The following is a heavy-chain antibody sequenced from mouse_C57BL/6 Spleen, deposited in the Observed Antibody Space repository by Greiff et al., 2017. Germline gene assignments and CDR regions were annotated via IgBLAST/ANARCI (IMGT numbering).Heavy chain of an antibody. CDR1: GYTFTDYN. Sequence: EVQLQQSGPELVKPGASVKMSCKASGYTFTDYNMHWVKQSHGKSLGWIGYINPNNGGTSYNQKFKGKATLTVNKSSSTAYMELRSLTSEDSAVYYCARSNYSPRAWFAYWGQGTLVTVSA. CDR3: ARSNYSPRAWFAY. V-gene: IGHV1-22*01. J-gene: IGHJ3*01. D-gene: IGHD2-12*01. CDR2: INPNNGGT.